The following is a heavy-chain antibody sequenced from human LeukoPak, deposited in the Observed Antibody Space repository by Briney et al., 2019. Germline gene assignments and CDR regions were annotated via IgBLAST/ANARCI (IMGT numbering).Heavy chain of an antibody. CDR3: ARDIWDYYGSGSAY. D-gene: IGHD3-10*01. CDR2: INPNSGGT. J-gene: IGHJ4*02. V-gene: IGHV1-2*02. CDR1: GYTFTGYY. Sequence: GASVKVSCKASGYTFTGYYMHWVRQAPGQGLEWMGWINPNSGGTNYAQKFQGRVTMTRDTSFSTAYMELSRLRSDDTAVYYCARDIWDYYGSGSAYWGQGTLVTVSS.